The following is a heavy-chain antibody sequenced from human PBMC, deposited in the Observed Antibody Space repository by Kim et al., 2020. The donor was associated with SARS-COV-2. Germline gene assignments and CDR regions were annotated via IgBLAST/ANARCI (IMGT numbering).Heavy chain of an antibody. V-gene: IGHV1-3*01. D-gene: IGHD6-19*01. J-gene: IGHJ6*02. CDR3: ARELVRGGWYQRAYYYYGMDV. CDR1: GYTFTSYA. Sequence: ASVKVSCKASGYTFTSYAMHWVRQAPGQRLEWMGWINAGNGNTKYSQKFQGRVTITRDTSASTAYMELSSLRSEDTAVYYCARELVRGGWYQRAYYYYGMDVWGQGTTVTVSS. CDR2: INAGNGNT.